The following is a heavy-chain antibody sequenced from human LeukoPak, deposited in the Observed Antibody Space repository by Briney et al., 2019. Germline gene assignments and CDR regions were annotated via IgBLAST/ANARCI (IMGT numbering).Heavy chain of an antibody. CDR3: ARLSDYHMDA. Sequence: GESLKISCKGSGYTFTSYWIGWVRQMPGKGLECMGTIYPGDSDTKYSPSFQGQVTISADNSISTAYLQWSSLKASATAMYYCARLSDYHMDAWGKGTTVTVSS. V-gene: IGHV5-51*01. CDR1: GYTFTSYW. CDR2: IYPGDSDT. J-gene: IGHJ6*03.